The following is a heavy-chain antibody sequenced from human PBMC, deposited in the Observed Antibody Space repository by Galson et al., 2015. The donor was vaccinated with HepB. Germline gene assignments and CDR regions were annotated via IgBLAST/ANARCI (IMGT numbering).Heavy chain of an antibody. J-gene: IGHJ4*02. CDR2: INTDNGNT. V-gene: IGHV1-18*01. Sequence: SVTVSCKASGYSFTSYGISWVRQAPGQGLEWMGWINTDNGNTNYAQKFQGRVTMTTETATSTAYKALRSLRADDTAVYYCARDLFAWLAPRLDSWGQGTLVTVAS. D-gene: IGHD6-19*01. CDR3: ARDLFAWLAPRLDS. CDR1: GYSFTSYG.